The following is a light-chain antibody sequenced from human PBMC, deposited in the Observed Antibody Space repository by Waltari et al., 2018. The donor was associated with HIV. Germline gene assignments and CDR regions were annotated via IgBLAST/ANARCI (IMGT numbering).Light chain of an antibody. CDR1: SSNIGANYD. CDR2: GNI. J-gene: IGLJ3*02. CDR3: QSYDTRSSGFLV. Sequence: QSVLTQPPSVSGAPGQTVTISCTGSSSNIGANYDVHWYQQLQGRAPKVLVSGNIYRPPGVPDRFSGSKSGTSASLAITGLQADDEGYYYCQSYDTRSSGFLVFGGGTKVTVL. V-gene: IGLV1-40*01.